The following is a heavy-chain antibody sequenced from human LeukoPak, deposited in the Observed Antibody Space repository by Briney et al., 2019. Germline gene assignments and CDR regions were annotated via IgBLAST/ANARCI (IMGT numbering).Heavy chain of an antibody. D-gene: IGHD6-19*01. V-gene: IGHV4-31*03. Sequence: SQTLSLTCTVSGVSISSGGYYWRWIRQHPGKGLEWIGYIYYSGSTYYNPSLKSRVTISVDTSKNQFSLKLSSVTAADTAVYYCARTNGIAVAGFDYWGQGTLVTVSS. CDR1: GVSISSGGYY. CDR3: ARTNGIAVAGFDY. J-gene: IGHJ4*02. CDR2: IYYSGST.